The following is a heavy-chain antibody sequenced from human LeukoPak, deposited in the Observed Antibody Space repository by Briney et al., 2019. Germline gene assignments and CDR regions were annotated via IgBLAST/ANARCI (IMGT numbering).Heavy chain of an antibody. Sequence: GGSLRLSCAASGFTFSSYSMNWVRQAPGKGLEWVSSISSSSSYIYYADSVKGRFTISRDNAKNSLYLQMNSLKAEDTAVYYCARDAPKYCSGGSCYSERFDYWGQGTLVTVSS. D-gene: IGHD2-15*01. V-gene: IGHV3-21*01. CDR3: ARDAPKYCSGGSCYSERFDY. J-gene: IGHJ4*02. CDR2: ISSSSSYI. CDR1: GFTFSSYS.